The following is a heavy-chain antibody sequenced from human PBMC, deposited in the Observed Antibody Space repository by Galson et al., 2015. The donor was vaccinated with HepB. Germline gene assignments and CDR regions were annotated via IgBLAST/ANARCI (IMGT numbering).Heavy chain of an antibody. CDR1: GGTFSSYS. CDR3: ARDGWSGNYFDGAFDM. Sequence: SVKVSCKASGGTFSSYSISWVRQAPGQGLEWMGRIIPILGRANYAQKFQVRVTITADKSTNTSYMEVSSLRPEDTAVYYCARDGWSGNYFDGAFDMWGQGTMVTVSS. D-gene: IGHD1-26*01. V-gene: IGHV1-69*04. J-gene: IGHJ3*02. CDR2: IIPILGRA.